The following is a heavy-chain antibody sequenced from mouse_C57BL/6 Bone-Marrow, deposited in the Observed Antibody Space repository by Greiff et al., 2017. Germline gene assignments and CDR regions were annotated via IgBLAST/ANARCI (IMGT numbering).Heavy chain of an antibody. CDR2: IYPGGGST. CDR3: ARRPDGDWYFDV. CDR1: GYTFTNYW. Sequence: VQLQQSGAELVRPGTSVKMSCKASGYTFTNYWIGWAKQRPGHGLEWIGDIYPGGGSTNYNEKFKGKATLTADKSSSTAYMQFSSLTSEDSAIYYCARRPDGDWYFDVWGTGTTVTVSS. V-gene: IGHV1-63*01. J-gene: IGHJ1*03.